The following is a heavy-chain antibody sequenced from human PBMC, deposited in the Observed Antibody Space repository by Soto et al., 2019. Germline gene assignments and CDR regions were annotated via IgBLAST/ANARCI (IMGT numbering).Heavy chain of an antibody. J-gene: IGHJ4*02. Sequence: QVQLVQSGAEVKKPGASVKVSCKASGYTFTSYGISWVRQAPGQGLEWMGWISAYNGNTNYAQKLQGRIPRTTDTTTGPAYMGLGGRGSDAPAVYYCGGGGGGGGFDYWGQGTLVTVSS. D-gene: IGHD3-16*01. CDR1: GYTFTSYG. CDR2: ISAYNGNT. CDR3: GGGGGGGGFDY. V-gene: IGHV1-18*01.